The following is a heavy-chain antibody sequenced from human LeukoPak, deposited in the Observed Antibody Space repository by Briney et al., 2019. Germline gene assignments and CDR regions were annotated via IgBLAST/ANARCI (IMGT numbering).Heavy chain of an antibody. CDR2: ISAYNGNT. CDR3: ARDSIVVVPAALGY. J-gene: IGHJ4*02. D-gene: IGHD2-2*01. CDR1: GYTFTSYG. V-gene: IGHV1-18*01. Sequence: ASVKVSCKASGYTFTSYGISWVRQAPGQGREWMGWISAYNGNTNYAQKPQGRVTMTTDTSTSTAYMELRSLRSDDTAVYYCARDSIVVVPAALGYWGQGTLVTVSS.